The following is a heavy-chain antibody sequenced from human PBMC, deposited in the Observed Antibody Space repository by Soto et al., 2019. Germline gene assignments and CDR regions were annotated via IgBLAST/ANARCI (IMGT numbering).Heavy chain of an antibody. CDR3: ANEVSGEYSSGDY. CDR2: ISGSGGST. D-gene: IGHD6-19*01. Sequence: EVQLLESGGGLVQPGGSLRLSCAASGFTFSSYAMSWVRQAPGKGLEWVSAISGSGGSTYYADSVKGRFTISRDNSKNKLYLQMNSLRAEDTAVYYCANEVSGEYSSGDYWGQGTLVTVSS. CDR1: GFTFSSYA. J-gene: IGHJ4*02. V-gene: IGHV3-23*01.